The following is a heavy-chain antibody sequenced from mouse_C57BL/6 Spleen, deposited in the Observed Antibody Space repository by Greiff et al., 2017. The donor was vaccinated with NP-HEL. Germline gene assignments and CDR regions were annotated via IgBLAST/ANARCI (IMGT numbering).Heavy chain of an antibody. D-gene: IGHD1-1*02. Sequence: DVKLQESGAELVRPGASVKLSCTASGFNIKDDYMHWVKQRPEQGLEWIGWIDPENGDTEYASKFQGKATITADTSSNTAYLQLSSLTSEDTAVYYCTTGGKRYWYFDVWGTGTTVTVSS. J-gene: IGHJ1*03. CDR2: IDPENGDT. CDR3: TTGGKRYWYFDV. V-gene: IGHV14-4*01. CDR1: GFNIKDDY.